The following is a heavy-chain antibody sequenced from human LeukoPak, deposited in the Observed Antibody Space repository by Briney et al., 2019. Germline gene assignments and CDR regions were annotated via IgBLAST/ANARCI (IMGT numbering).Heavy chain of an antibody. D-gene: IGHD3-3*01. CDR3: ARVGVAGFDY. J-gene: IGHJ4*02. Sequence: PGGSLRLSCAASGLTIDDYWMSWVRQAPGKGLEWVANIKEDVSDKYYVDSVKGRFTISRDNAKNSLYLQMSRLRAEDTAVYYRARVGVAGFDYWGQGILVTVSS. V-gene: IGHV3-7*03. CDR1: GLTIDDYW. CDR2: IKEDVSDK.